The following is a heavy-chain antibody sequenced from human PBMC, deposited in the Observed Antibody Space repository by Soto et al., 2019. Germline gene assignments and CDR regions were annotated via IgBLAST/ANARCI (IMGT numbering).Heavy chain of an antibody. CDR2: ISYDGSNK. V-gene: IGHV3-30-3*01. D-gene: IGHD3-3*01. CDR1: GFTFSSYA. CDR3: ARDRGGEYDFWSGYSPYYYYGMDV. J-gene: IGHJ6*02. Sequence: GGSLRLSCAASGFTFSSYAMHWVRQAPGKGLEWVAVISYDGSNKYYADSMKGRFTISRDNSKNTLYLQMNSLRAEDTAVYYCARDRGGEYDFWSGYSPYYYYGMDVWGQGTTVTVSS.